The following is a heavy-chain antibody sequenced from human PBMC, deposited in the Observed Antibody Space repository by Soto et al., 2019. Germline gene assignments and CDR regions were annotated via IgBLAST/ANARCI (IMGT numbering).Heavy chain of an antibody. CDR2: INSDGSST. Sequence: EVQLVESGGGLVQPGGSLRLSCAASGFTFSSYWMHWVRQAPGKGLVWVSPINSDGSSTSYADSVKGRFTISRDNAKNTLYLQMNSLRAEDTAVYYCARAGGSGWWEFDYWGQGTLVTVSS. V-gene: IGHV3-74*01. J-gene: IGHJ4*02. CDR3: ARAGGSGWWEFDY. CDR1: GFTFSSYW. D-gene: IGHD6-19*01.